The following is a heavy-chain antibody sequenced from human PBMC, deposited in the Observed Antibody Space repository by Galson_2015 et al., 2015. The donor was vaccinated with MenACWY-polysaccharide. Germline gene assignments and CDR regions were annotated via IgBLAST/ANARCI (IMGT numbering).Heavy chain of an antibody. V-gene: IGHV3-74*01. J-gene: IGHJ6*02. Sequence: SQRLSCAASGFTFSSYWMHWVRQAPGKGLMWVSRIDSDGSSTRYADSVKGRFTISRDNAKNTLYLQMNSLRAEEMAVYYCARGNYYGMDVWGQGTTVTVSS. CDR1: GFTFSSYW. CDR3: ARGNYYGMDV. CDR2: IDSDGSST.